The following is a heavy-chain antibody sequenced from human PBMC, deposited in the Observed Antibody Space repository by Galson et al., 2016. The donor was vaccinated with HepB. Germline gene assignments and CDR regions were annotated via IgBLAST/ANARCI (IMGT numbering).Heavy chain of an antibody. CDR3: ASAYYHYYYYYAMDV. CDR1: GFTFSRHW. J-gene: IGHJ6*02. Sequence: SLRLSCAVSGFTFSRHWMSWVRQAPGKGLEWVANVDLGDGAKYYVNSVAGRFTISRDSARNTLLLQMKSLRAEDTAIYYCASAYYHYYYYYAMDVWGQGTTVTVSS. V-gene: IGHV3-7*03. CDR2: VDLGDGAK. D-gene: IGHD3-10*01.